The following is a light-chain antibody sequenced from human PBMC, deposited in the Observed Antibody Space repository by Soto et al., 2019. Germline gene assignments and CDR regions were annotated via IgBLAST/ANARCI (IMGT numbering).Light chain of an antibody. CDR1: ENVRSD. CDR2: DAS. Sequence: EIVMTQSPATLSVSPGERATLSCRASENVRSDLAWYQQKPGQAPRLLIYDASTRATGIPARFSGSGSGTEFTLTISSLQSEDFAVYYCQQYNRWPPITFGQGTRLEIK. V-gene: IGKV3-15*01. CDR3: QQYNRWPPIT. J-gene: IGKJ5*01.